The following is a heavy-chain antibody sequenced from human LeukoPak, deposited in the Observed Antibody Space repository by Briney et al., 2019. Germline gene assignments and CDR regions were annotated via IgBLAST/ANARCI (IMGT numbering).Heavy chain of an antibody. J-gene: IGHJ4*02. V-gene: IGHV3-30*02. D-gene: IGHD3-3*01. Sequence: PGGSLRLACAASGFTFSSYGMHWVRQAPAKGLEWVAFIRYDGSNKYYADSVKGRFTISRDNSKNTLYLQMHSLRAEDTAVYYCAKDSGDFWSGYYTSNFDYWGQGTLVTVSS. CDR2: IRYDGSNK. CDR3: AKDSGDFWSGYYTSNFDY. CDR1: GFTFSSYG.